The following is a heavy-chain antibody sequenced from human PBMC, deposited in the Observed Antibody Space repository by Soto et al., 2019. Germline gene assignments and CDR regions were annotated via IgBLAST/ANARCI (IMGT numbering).Heavy chain of an antibody. CDR2: ISYDGSNK. CDR3: ASHYYDSSGYLSYYYYGMDV. V-gene: IGHV3-30-3*01. D-gene: IGHD3-22*01. J-gene: IGHJ6*02. CDR1: GFTFSSYA. Sequence: GGSLRLSCAASGFTFSSYAMHWVRQAPGKGLEWVAVISYDGSNKYYADSVKGRFTISRDNSKNTLYLQMNSLRAEDTAVYYCASHYYDSSGYLSYYYYGMDVWGQGTTVTVSS.